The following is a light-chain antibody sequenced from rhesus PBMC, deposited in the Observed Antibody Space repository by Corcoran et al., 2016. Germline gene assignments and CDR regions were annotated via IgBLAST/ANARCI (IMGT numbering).Light chain of an antibody. V-gene: IGKV1-74*01. J-gene: IGKJ2*01. Sequence: DIQMTQSPSSLPASVGDRVTITCRARENVKNYLNWYQQKPGKAPKLLIYKASNLQSGGPSRFSGSGSGTDYTFTLSRLQPEDVATYYCQHGYSTPYSFGQGTKVEIK. CDR3: QHGYSTPYS. CDR2: KAS. CDR1: ENVKNY.